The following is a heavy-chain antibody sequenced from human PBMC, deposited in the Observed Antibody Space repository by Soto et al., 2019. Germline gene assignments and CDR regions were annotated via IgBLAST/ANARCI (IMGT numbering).Heavy chain of an antibody. CDR2: MNPNSGNT. V-gene: IGHV1-8*01. Sequence: ASVKVSCKASGYTFTSYDINWVRQATGQGLEWRGWMNPNSGNTGYAQKCQVRVTMTRNTSMCTAYMELSSLRSEDTAVYYCAREGVRGMDVWGQGTTVTSP. CDR1: GYTFTSYD. J-gene: IGHJ6*02. D-gene: IGHD3-16*01. CDR3: AREGVRGMDV.